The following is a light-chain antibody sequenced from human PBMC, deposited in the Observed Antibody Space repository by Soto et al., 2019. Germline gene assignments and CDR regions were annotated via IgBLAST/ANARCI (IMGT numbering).Light chain of an antibody. J-gene: IGLJ1*01. Sequence: SVLTQPASVSGSPGQSITISCTGTSSDVGAYNYVSWYQQHPGSAPKLMIYEVSSRPPGVSNRFSGSKSDNTASLTISGLQAVDEADYYCISYTSRRIYVFGTGTKVTVL. CDR2: EVS. CDR1: SSDVGAYNY. V-gene: IGLV2-14*01. CDR3: ISYTSRRIYV.